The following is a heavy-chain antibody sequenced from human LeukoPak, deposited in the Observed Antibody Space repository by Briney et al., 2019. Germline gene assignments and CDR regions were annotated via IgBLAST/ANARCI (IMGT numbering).Heavy chain of an antibody. CDR2: ISSSSTYT. CDR1: GFTFRSYS. V-gene: IGHV3-21*01. D-gene: IGHD5-18*01. CDR3: ARVPSAWIQLWLDAFDI. J-gene: IGHJ3*02. Sequence: GGSLRLSCAASGFTFRSYSMNWVRQAPGKGLEWVSSISSSSTYTYYTDSVKGRFTISRDNAKSSVFLQMNSLGAEDTAVYYCARVPSAWIQLWLDAFDIWGQGTMVTVSS.